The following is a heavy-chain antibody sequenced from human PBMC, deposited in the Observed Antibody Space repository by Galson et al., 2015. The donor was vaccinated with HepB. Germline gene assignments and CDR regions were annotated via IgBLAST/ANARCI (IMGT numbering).Heavy chain of an antibody. D-gene: IGHD3-22*01. Sequence: SLRLSCAASGFTFSTYAMSWVRQAPGKGLEWISATSDGGAGKAYADSERGRFTISRDNSKNTLYLQLNSLRVEDTAIYYCAKPLYDNSGWIYYYGDWGQGTLVTVSS. CDR2: TSDGGAGK. V-gene: IGHV3-23*01. J-gene: IGHJ4*02. CDR3: AKPLYDNSGWIYYYGD. CDR1: GFTFSTYA.